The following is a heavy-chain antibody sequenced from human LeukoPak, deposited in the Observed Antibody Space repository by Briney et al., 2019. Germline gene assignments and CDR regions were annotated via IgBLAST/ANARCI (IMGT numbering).Heavy chain of an antibody. CDR1: GFTFSSYG. CDR2: IWYGGSNK. V-gene: IGHV3-33*01. CDR3: ARTGPLYYDILTGYQVFDY. Sequence: GGSLRLSCAASGFTFSSYGMHWVRQAPGKGLEWVAVIWYGGSNKYYADSVKGRFTISRDNSKNTLYLQMNSLRAEDTAVYYCARTGPLYYDILTGYQVFDYWGQGTLVTVSS. D-gene: IGHD3-9*01. J-gene: IGHJ4*02.